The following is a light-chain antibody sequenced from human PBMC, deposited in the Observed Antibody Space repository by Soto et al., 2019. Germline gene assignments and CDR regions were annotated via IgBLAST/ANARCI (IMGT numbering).Light chain of an antibody. J-gene: IGLJ2*01. CDR1: SGHSNYV. Sequence: QLVLTQSPSASASLGASVRLTSTLSSGHSNYVIAWHQQQSEKGPRYLMKLNSDGSHSKGDGIPDRFSGSSSGAERYLTISSLQSEDEADYYCQTWGSGIVVFGGGTKLTVL. CDR2: LNSDGSH. CDR3: QTWGSGIVV. V-gene: IGLV4-69*01.